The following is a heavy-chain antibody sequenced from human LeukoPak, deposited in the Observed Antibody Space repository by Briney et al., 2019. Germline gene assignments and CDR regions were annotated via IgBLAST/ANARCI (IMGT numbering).Heavy chain of an antibody. CDR1: GGSFSGYY. Sequence: SETLSLTCAVYGGSFSGYYWSWIRQPPGKGLEWIGEINHSGSTNYNPSLKSRVTISVDTSKNQFSLKLGSVTAADTAVYYCARGPTRMGSSSYYWGQGTLVTVSS. V-gene: IGHV4-34*01. J-gene: IGHJ4*02. CDR2: INHSGST. D-gene: IGHD6-6*01. CDR3: ARGPTRMGSSSYY.